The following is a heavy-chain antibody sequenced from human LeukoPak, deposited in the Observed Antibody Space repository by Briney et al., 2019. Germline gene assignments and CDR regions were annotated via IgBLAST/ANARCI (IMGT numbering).Heavy chain of an antibody. Sequence: GGSLRLSCAASGFTVSSNFMSWVRQAPGKGLEWVSFIYGGGSTYYAATVKGRITIYRDTSKKMLYLQMNRLRAEDTAVYYWATWPGGWYGEDSWGQGTLVTVSS. CDR3: ATWPGGWYGEDS. D-gene: IGHD6-19*01. CDR2: IYGGGST. J-gene: IGHJ4*02. V-gene: IGHV3-53*01. CDR1: GFTVSSNF.